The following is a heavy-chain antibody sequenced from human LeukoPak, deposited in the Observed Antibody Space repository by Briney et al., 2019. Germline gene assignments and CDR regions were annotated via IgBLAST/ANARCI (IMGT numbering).Heavy chain of an antibody. Sequence: PGGSLRLSCAASGFIFTTYAMHWVRLVPGKGLEWVAVISYDGSNPYYADSVKGRFTISRDNSKDTLFLQMNSLRADDTALYYCARDLSSGWLGDYWGQGTLVTVSS. CDR3: ARDLSSGWLGDY. CDR1: GFIFTTYA. CDR2: ISYDGSNP. V-gene: IGHV3-30-3*01. D-gene: IGHD6-19*01. J-gene: IGHJ4*02.